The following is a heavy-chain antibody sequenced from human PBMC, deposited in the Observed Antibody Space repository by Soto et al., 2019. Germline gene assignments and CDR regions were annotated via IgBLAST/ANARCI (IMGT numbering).Heavy chain of an antibody. V-gene: IGHV3-23*01. Sequence: GESLKISCAASGFTFSSYAMSWVRQAPGKGLEWVSAISGSGGSTYYADSVKGRFTISRDNSKNTLYLQMNSLRAEDTAVYYCAKGLEYSSSSYYYYGMDVWGQGTTVTVSS. D-gene: IGHD6-6*01. CDR1: GFTFSSYA. CDR3: AKGLEYSSSSYYYYGMDV. CDR2: ISGSGGST. J-gene: IGHJ6*02.